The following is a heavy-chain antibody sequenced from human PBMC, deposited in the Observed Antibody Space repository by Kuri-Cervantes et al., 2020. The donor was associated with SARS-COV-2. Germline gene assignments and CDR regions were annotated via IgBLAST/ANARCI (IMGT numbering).Heavy chain of an antibody. CDR1: GFTFTGYS. CDR3: AILVNKWRDFDY. J-gene: IGHJ4*02. D-gene: IGHD5-12*01. Sequence: ASVKVSCKASGFTFTGYSVHWVRQAPGQRLEWMGWITPNSGDTNFAQRFQGRVTMTRDASINTVYMELSSLTSDDTAVYHCAILVNKWRDFDYWGQGTLVTVSS. V-gene: IGHV1-2*02. CDR2: ITPNSGDT.